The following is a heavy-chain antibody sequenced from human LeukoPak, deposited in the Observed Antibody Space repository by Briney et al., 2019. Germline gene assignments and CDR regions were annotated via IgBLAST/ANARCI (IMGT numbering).Heavy chain of an antibody. CDR2: ISGSCGST. V-gene: IGHV3-23*01. Sequence: GGSLRLSCAASGFTFSSYAMSWVRQAPGKGLEWVSAISGSCGSTYYADSVKGRFTISRDNSKNTLYLQMNSLRAEDTAVYYCAKAYDFWSGYYFYFDYWGQGTLVTVSS. CDR1: GFTFSSYA. CDR3: AKAYDFWSGYYFYFDY. J-gene: IGHJ4*02. D-gene: IGHD3-3*01.